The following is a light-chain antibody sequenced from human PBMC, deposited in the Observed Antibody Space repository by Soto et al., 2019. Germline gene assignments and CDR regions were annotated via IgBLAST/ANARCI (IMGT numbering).Light chain of an antibody. CDR2: KAS. CDR1: QSISSW. Sequence: DIQPTQTPSTLSASVGDRFTITCRASQSISSWLAWYQQKPGKAPKLLIYKASSLESGVPSRFSGSGSGTEFTLTISSLQPDDFATYYCQQYSTHRTFGQGTKVDIK. V-gene: IGKV1-5*03. CDR3: QQYSTHRT. J-gene: IGKJ1*01.